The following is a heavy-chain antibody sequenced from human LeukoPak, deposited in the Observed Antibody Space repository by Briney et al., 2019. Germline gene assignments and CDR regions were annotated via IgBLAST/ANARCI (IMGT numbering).Heavy chain of an antibody. J-gene: IGHJ4*02. Sequence: GRSLRLSCAASGFTFDDYAMHWVRQAPGKGLEWVSGISWNSGSIGYADSVKGRFTISRDNAKNSLYLQMNSLRAEDTALYYCAKDTSSSTSWDATDYWGQGTLVTVSS. D-gene: IGHD2-2*01. V-gene: IGHV3-9*01. CDR1: GFTFDDYA. CDR2: ISWNSGSI. CDR3: AKDTSSSTSWDATDY.